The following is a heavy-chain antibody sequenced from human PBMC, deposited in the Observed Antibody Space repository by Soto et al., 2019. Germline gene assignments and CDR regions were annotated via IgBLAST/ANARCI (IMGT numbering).Heavy chain of an antibody. CDR2: ISGFGGST. CDR3: ANQGYCSGGTCYYYGMDI. J-gene: IGHJ6*02. V-gene: IGHV3-23*01. D-gene: IGHD2-15*01. CDR1: GFTFNTYP. Sequence: LRLSCAASGFTFNTYPMSWVRQPPGKGLEWVSDISGFGGSTYYADSVKGRFTISRDNTKNTLYLQMNSLRGEDTAVYYCANQGYCSGGTCYYYGMDIWGQGTTVTVSS.